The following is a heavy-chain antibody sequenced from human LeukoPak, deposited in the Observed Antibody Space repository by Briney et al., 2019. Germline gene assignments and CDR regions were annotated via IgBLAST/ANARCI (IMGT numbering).Heavy chain of an antibody. CDR2: IYYSGII. D-gene: IGHD4-17*01. CDR3: ARDLPGDYAFDY. Sequence: SETVSLTCSVWGRSISSYYWSWMRQPPGRGVEGIGYIYYSGIINYTPSLKSRVTISVDTSKNPFSLKLSSVTAADTAVYYCARDLPGDYAFDYWGQGTLVTVSS. V-gene: IGHV4-59*01. CDR1: GRSISSYY. J-gene: IGHJ4*02.